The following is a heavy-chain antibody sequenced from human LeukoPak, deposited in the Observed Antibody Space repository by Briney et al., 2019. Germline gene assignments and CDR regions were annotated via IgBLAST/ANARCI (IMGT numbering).Heavy chain of an antibody. D-gene: IGHD2-21*02. V-gene: IGHV3-21*01. Sequence: PGGSLRLSCAASGFMFSSYSMNWLRQSPGKGLEWVSSIISNSKYKYYTESVKGRFTISRDNAKNSLFLQMNSLRAEDTAVYYCARDQGNGDGYDVVDFDYWGQGILVTVSS. CDR1: GFMFSSYS. CDR2: IISNSKYK. CDR3: ARDQGNGDGYDVVDFDY. J-gene: IGHJ4*02.